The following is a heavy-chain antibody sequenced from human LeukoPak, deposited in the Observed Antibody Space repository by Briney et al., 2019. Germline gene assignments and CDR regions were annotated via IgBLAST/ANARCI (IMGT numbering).Heavy chain of an antibody. CDR2: INPSDLDT. CDR3: ARRYCGGGTCYNFDH. CDR1: GYIFTSHW. V-gene: IGHV5-51*01. D-gene: IGHD2-15*01. J-gene: IGHJ4*02. Sequence: GESLKISCKGSGYIFTSHWIGWVRQLPGKGLEWMGIINPSDLDTRYSPSFQGQVSISVDKSTNTAYLQWSSLGASDTAIYYCARRYCGGGTCYNFDHWGQGTLVTVSS.